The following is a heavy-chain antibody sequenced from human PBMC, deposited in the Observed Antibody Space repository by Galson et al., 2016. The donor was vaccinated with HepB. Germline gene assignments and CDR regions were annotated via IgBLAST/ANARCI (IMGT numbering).Heavy chain of an antibody. D-gene: IGHD6-19*01. CDR3: AKTGPFRGGSGWTTFDY. CDR1: GFIFSKYY. CDR2: IKEDGSET. J-gene: IGHJ4*02. Sequence: SLRLSCAASGFIFSKYYMMWVRQAPGKGLERVAKIKEDGSETHYVDSVKGRFTISRDNDKNLLYLQMNSLRVEDTAVYYCAKTGPFRGGSGWTTFDYWGQGTLVTVSS. V-gene: IGHV3-7*03.